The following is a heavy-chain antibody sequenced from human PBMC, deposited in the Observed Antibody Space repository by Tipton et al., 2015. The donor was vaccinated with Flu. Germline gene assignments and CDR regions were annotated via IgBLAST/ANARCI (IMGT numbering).Heavy chain of an antibody. V-gene: IGHV4-4*07. CDR2: IYTSGST. D-gene: IGHD3-3*01. J-gene: IGHJ6*02. CDR1: GGSISSYY. Sequence: TLSLTCTVSGGSISSYYWSWIRQPAGKGLEWIGRIYTSGSTNYNPSLKSRVTMSVDTSKNQFSLKLSSVTAADTAVYYCAREMDFYNAGYYYGMDVWGQGTTVTVSS. CDR3: AREMDFYNAGYYYGMDV.